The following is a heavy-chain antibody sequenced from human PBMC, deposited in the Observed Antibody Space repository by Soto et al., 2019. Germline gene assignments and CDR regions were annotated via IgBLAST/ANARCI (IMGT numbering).Heavy chain of an antibody. Sequence: GGSLRLSCAASGFTFRSYSMSWVRQAPGKGLEWVSSISSSSTYIYYADSVKGRFTISRSNAESSLFLQMNNLRDDDTATYYCARVLVRNSNSEYWGQGTLVTVSS. CDR3: ARVLVRNSNSEY. D-gene: IGHD2-2*01. J-gene: IGHJ4*02. CDR2: ISSSSTYI. CDR1: GFTFRSYS. V-gene: IGHV3-21*01.